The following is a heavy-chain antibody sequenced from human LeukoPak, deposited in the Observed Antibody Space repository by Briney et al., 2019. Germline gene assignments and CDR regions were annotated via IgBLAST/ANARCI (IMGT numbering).Heavy chain of an antibody. J-gene: IGHJ4*02. Sequence: GGSLRLSCAASGFTFSNYWMTWVRQAPGKGLEWVSVIYSGGSTYYADSVKGRFTISRDNSKNTLYLQMNSLRAEDTAVYYCARDFGSCGQGTLVTVSS. CDR2: IYSGGST. V-gene: IGHV3-66*02. CDR3: ARDFGS. CDR1: GFTFSNYW. D-gene: IGHD3-10*01.